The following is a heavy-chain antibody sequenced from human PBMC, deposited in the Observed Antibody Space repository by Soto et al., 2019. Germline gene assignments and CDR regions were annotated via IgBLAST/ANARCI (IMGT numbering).Heavy chain of an antibody. CDR1: AFTFSSYA. J-gene: IGHJ4*02. CDR2: TSFDGSNK. V-gene: IGHV3-30-3*01. Sequence: GGSLRLSCAASAFTFSSYAMHWVRQAPSKGLEWVAVTSFDGSNKYYADSVKGRFTISRDNSKNTLYLQMNSLRAEDTAVYYCARDRTGYYDSSGYFDYWGQGTLVTV. D-gene: IGHD3-22*01. CDR3: ARDRTGYYDSSGYFDY.